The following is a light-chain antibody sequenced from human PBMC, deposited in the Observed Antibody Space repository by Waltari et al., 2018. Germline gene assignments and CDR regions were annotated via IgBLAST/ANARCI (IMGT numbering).Light chain of an antibody. CDR2: DAS. J-gene: IGKJ2*02. CDR1: QTISTY. Sequence: EIVLTQSPATLSLSPGEGATLSCRASQTISTYLAWYQQKAGQAPRLLIYDASKRATGLPARFSGIGSATDFTLTISSLEPEDFALYYCQQRTNWPRTFGQGTKLEIK. CDR3: QQRTNWPRT. V-gene: IGKV3-11*01.